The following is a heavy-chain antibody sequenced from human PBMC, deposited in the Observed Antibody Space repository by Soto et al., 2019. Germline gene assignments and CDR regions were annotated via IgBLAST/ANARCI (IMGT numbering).Heavy chain of an antibody. Sequence: GESLKISCQGSGYSFTSYWIGWVRQMPGKGLEWMGIIYPGDSDTRYSPSFQGQVTISADKSISTAYLQWSSLKASDTAMYYCARYCSGGSCYSHYYGMDVWGQGTTVTVSS. CDR2: IYPGDSDT. V-gene: IGHV5-51*01. CDR1: GYSFTSYW. D-gene: IGHD2-15*01. CDR3: ARYCSGGSCYSHYYGMDV. J-gene: IGHJ6*02.